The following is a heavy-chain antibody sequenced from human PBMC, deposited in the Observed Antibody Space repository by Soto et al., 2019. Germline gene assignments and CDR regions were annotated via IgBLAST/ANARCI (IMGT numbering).Heavy chain of an antibody. CDR2: IYYSGST. Sequence: QLQLQESGPGLVKPSETLSLTCTVSGGSISSSSYYWGWIRQPPGKGLEWIGSIYYSGSTYYNPSLKSRVTISVDTSKNQFSLKLSSVTAADTAVYYCARHVSRMGGLDYWGQGTLVTVSS. CDR3: ARHVSRMGGLDY. D-gene: IGHD1-26*01. J-gene: IGHJ4*02. CDR1: GGSISSSSYY. V-gene: IGHV4-39*01.